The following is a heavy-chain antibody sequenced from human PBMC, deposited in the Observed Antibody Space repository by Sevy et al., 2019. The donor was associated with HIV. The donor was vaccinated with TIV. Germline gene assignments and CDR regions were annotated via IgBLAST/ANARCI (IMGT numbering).Heavy chain of an antibody. CDR2: IDPSDSYT. CDR3: ARGGGYCSSTSCYAGADAFDI. J-gene: IGHJ3*02. CDR1: GYSFTSYW. Sequence: GESLKISCKGSGYSFTSYWISWVRQMPGKGLEWMGRIDPSDSYTNYSPSFQGHVTISAYKSISTAYLQWSSLKASDTAMYYCARGGGYCSSTSCYAGADAFDIWGQGTMVTVSS. D-gene: IGHD2-2*01. V-gene: IGHV5-10-1*01.